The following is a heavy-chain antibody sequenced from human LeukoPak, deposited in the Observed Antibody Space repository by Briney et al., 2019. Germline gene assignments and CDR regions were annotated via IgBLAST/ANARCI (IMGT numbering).Heavy chain of an antibody. CDR1: GFTFSSIA. V-gene: IGHV3-23*01. D-gene: IGHD1-1*01. Sequence: PGGSLRLSCAASGFTFSSIAMTWVRQAPGKGLEWVSSIRSNGDTTYNADSVKGRSTISRDNSKNTLYLQMNSLRVEDTAIYYCAKGQELDDGVFDPWGQGTLVTVSS. J-gene: IGHJ5*02. CDR2: IRSNGDTT. CDR3: AKGQELDDGVFDP.